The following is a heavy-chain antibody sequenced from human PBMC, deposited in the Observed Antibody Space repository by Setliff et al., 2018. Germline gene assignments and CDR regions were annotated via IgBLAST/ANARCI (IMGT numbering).Heavy chain of an antibody. CDR2: VYYSGTA. D-gene: IGHD5-12*01. Sequence: SETLSLTCTVSDGSLSTYYWSWIRQPPGKGLEFIGYVYYSGTANYSPSHRSRLTISVDTSKNQFSLKLRSVTAADTAVYYCARGGTFRYFDFWGQGAPVTVSS. J-gene: IGHJ4*02. V-gene: IGHV4-59*01. CDR1: DGSLSTYY. CDR3: ARGGTFRYFDF.